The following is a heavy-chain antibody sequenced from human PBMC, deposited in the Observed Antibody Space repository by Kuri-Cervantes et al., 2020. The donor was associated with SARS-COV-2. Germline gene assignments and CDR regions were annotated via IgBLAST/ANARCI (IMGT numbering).Heavy chain of an antibody. J-gene: IGHJ3*02. D-gene: IGHD3-22*01. CDR1: GYTFTGYY. CDR3: ARSTPLRRLVVISQGGAFDI. Sequence: ASVKVSCKASGYTFTGYYMHWVRQAPGQGLEWMGWINPNRGGTNYAQKFQGWVTMTRDTSISTVYMELSRLRSDDTAVYYCARSTPLRRLVVISQGGAFDIWGQGTMVTVSS. CDR2: INPNRGGT. V-gene: IGHV1-2*04.